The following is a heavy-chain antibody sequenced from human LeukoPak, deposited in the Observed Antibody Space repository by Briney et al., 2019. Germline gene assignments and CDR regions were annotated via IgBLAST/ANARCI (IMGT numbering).Heavy chain of an antibody. J-gene: IGHJ4*02. CDR1: GFTFSSYG. V-gene: IGHV3-33*06. CDR3: AKNGEDSYGYVGLFDY. D-gene: IGHD5-18*01. Sequence: GGSLRLSCAASGFTFSSYGMHWVRQAPGKGLEWVAVILSDGSKEFYTDSVKGRFTISRDNSKNTLYLQMNSPRAEDTAVYYCAKNGEDSYGYVGLFDYWGQGTLVTVSS. CDR2: ILSDGSKE.